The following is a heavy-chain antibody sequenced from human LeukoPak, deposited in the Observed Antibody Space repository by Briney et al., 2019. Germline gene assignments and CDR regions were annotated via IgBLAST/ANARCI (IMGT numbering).Heavy chain of an antibody. Sequence: GGSLRLSCAASGFTFSSYAMSWVRQAPGKGLEWVSAISGSGGSTYYADSVKGRFTISRDNSKNTLYLQMNSPRAEDTAVYYCAKRRSSGWYSDAFDIWGQGTMVTVSS. CDR3: AKRRSSGWYSDAFDI. J-gene: IGHJ3*02. CDR2: ISGSGGST. CDR1: GFTFSSYA. V-gene: IGHV3-23*01. D-gene: IGHD6-19*01.